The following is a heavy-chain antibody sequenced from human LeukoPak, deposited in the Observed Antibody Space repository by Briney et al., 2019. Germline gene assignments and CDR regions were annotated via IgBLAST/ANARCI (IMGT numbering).Heavy chain of an antibody. CDR1: GDSIRSYY. J-gene: IGHJ5*02. CDR3: AREGYYYGSGSYYNVNWFDP. V-gene: IGHV4-59*01. CDR2: IYDSGST. Sequence: PSGTLSLTCTVSGDSIRSYYWSWLRQPPGKGLEWIGYIYDSGSTNYNPSLKSRVTISVDTSKNQFSLKLNSVTAADTAVYYCAREGYYYGSGSYYNVNWFDPWGQGTLVTVSS. D-gene: IGHD3-10*01.